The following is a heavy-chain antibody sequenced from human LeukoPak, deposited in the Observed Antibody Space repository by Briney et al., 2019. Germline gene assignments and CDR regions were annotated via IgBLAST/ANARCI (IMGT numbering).Heavy chain of an antibody. CDR1: GGSTLGGGLF. CDR3: ARDHGRSYNYGSDALDI. Sequence: SETLSDTRFDSGGSTLGGGLFGKWARQHPGKGLECMGHIYYSVSTSYNPSVKSRVTISVDTSKNQFSLKLTSVTAADTAMYYCARDHGRSYNYGSDALDIWGQGTLVIVSA. J-gene: IGHJ3*02. V-gene: IGHV4-31*03. CDR2: IYYSVST. D-gene: IGHD5-18*01.